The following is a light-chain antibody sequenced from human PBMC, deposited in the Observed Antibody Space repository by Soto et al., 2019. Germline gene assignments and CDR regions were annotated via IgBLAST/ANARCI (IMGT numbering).Light chain of an antibody. CDR1: SSDVGGYNF. CDR2: DVT. J-gene: IGLJ1*01. CDR3: CLYVGSYTSYV. Sequence: QSALTQPRSVSGSPGQSVTISCTGTSSDVGGYNFVSWYQQHPGKAPKFMIYDVTKRPSGVPDRFSGSKSGNTASLTISGLQAEDEAVYYCCLYVGSYTSYVFGTGTKLTVL. V-gene: IGLV2-11*01.